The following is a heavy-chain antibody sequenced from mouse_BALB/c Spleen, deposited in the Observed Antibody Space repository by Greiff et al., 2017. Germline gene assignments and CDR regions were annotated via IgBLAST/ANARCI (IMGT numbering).Heavy chain of an antibody. D-gene: IGHD1-1*01. CDR1: GFTFSSFG. CDR3: ARSGSSYLSYWYFDV. Sequence: EVKVVESGGGLVQLGGSRKLSCAASGFTFSSFGMHWVRQAPEKGLEWVAYISSGSSTIYYADTVKGRFTISRDNPKNTLFLQMTSLRSEDTAMYYCARSGSSYLSYWYFDVWGAGTTVTVSS. J-gene: IGHJ1*01. V-gene: IGHV5-17*02. CDR2: ISSGSSTI.